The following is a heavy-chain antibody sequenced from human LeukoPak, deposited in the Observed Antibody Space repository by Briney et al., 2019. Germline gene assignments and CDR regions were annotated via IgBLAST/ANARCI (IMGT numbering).Heavy chain of an antibody. Sequence: PGGSLRLSCAASGFTFNTYAMSWVRQPPGKGLEWIGEINHSGSTNYIPSLKSRVTISVDTSKNQFSLKLSSVTAADTAVYYCASRRAAAARIDYFDYWGQGTLVTVSS. V-gene: IGHV4-34*01. J-gene: IGHJ4*02. CDR3: ASRRAAAARIDYFDY. CDR2: INHSGST. D-gene: IGHD6-13*01. CDR1: GFTFNTYA.